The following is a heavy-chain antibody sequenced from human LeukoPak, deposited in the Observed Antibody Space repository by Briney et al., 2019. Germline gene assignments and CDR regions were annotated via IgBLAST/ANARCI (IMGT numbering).Heavy chain of an antibody. CDR2: IYYTGTT. Sequence: PSETLSLTCTVSGASISSGTYYWSWIRQHPGKGLEWIGYIYYTGTTDYNPSLKSRVTISRDTSKNQFSLSLSSVTTADTAVFYCARVGSRDNFHFDYWGQGTLVTVSS. CDR3: ARVGSRDNFHFDY. CDR1: GASISSGTYY. J-gene: IGHJ4*02. V-gene: IGHV4-31*03. D-gene: IGHD2-15*01.